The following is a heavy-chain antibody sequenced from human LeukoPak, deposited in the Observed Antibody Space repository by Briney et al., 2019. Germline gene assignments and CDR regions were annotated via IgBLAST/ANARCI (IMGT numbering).Heavy chain of an antibody. CDR3: ARAGPYSSSSLIGFGPPVLDY. V-gene: IGHV1-18*01. J-gene: IGHJ4*02. CDR2: ISAYNGNT. Sequence: GASVKVSCKASGYTFTSYGISWVRQAPGQGLEWMGWISAYNGNTNYAQKLQGRVTMTTGTSTSTAYMELRSLRSDDTAVYYCARAGPYSSSSLIGFGPPVLDYWGQGTLVTVSS. CDR1: GYTFTSYG. D-gene: IGHD6-6*01.